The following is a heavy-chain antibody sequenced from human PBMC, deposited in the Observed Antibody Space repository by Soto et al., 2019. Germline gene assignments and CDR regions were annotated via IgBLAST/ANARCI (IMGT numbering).Heavy chain of an antibody. Sequence: PSQTLSLTCTVSGCSISSYYWSWIRQPPGKGLEWIGYIYYSGSTNYNPSLKSRVTISVDTSKNQFSLKLSSVTAADTAVYYCAREGYCSGGSCYSEPPGDETDAFDIWGQGTMVTVSS. CDR1: GCSISSYY. CDR2: IYYSGST. D-gene: IGHD2-15*01. V-gene: IGHV4-59*01. J-gene: IGHJ3*02. CDR3: AREGYCSGGSCYSEPPGDETDAFDI.